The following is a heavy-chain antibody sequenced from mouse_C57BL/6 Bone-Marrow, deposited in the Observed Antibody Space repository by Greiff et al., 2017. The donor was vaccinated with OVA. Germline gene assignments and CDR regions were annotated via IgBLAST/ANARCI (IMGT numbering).Heavy chain of an antibody. CDR3: ARRDYDEGYFDY. V-gene: IGHV1-50*01. CDR2: IDPSDSYT. Sequence: VQLQQPGAELVKPGASVKLSCKASGYTFTSYWMQWVKQRPGQGLEWIGEIDPSDSYTNYNQKFKGKATLTVDTSSSTAYMQLSSLTSEDSAVYYCARRDYDEGYFDYWGKGTTLTVSS. J-gene: IGHJ2*01. D-gene: IGHD2-4*01. CDR1: GYTFTSYW.